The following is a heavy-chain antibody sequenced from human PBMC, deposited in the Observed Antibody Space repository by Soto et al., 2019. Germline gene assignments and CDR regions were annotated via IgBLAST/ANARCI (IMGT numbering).Heavy chain of an antibody. CDR3: ARARDCSGGSCYQPFDY. CDR2: IYSGGST. V-gene: IGHV3-66*01. D-gene: IGHD2-15*01. CDR1: GLNVRSKY. J-gene: IGHJ4*02. Sequence: FLRLSYAAFGLNVRSKYMSWVLQEPGKGLEWVSVIYSGGSTYYADSVKGRFTISRDNSKNTLYLQMNSLRAEDTAVYYCARARDCSGGSCYQPFDYWGQGTLVTVSS.